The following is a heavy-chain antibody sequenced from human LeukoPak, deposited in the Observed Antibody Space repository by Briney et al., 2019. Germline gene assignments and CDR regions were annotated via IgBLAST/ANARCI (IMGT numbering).Heavy chain of an antibody. CDR3: ARDLPRGSGDRRSY. J-gene: IGHJ4*02. V-gene: IGHV3-7*01. D-gene: IGHD3-10*01. CDR1: GFTFSNYS. Sequence: GGSLRLSCTAYGFTFSNYSMSWDRQAPGKGLEWVANIKEDGSNKFYVDSVKGRFTISRDNAKNSLYLQMNSLRAEDTAVYYCARDLPRGSGDRRSYWGQGILVTVS. CDR2: IKEDGSNK.